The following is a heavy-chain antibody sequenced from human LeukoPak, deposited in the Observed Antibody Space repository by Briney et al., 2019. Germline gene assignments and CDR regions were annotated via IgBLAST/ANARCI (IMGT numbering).Heavy chain of an antibody. Sequence: ASVKVSCKASGYTFTNYAMHWVRQAPGQRLEWMGWINAGNGNTKYSQKFQDRITITRDTSASTAYMELSSLRSEDTAVYYCARTGYCSGGSCYSPFDPWGQGTLVTVSS. CDR2: INAGNGNT. V-gene: IGHV1-3*01. J-gene: IGHJ5*02. CDR3: ARTGYCSGGSCYSPFDP. D-gene: IGHD2-15*01. CDR1: GYTFTNYA.